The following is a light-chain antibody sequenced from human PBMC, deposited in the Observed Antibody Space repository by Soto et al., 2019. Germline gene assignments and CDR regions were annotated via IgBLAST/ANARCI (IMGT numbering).Light chain of an antibody. J-gene: IGKJ1*01. CDR2: VAS. V-gene: IGKV1-39*01. CDR1: QSIGGY. Sequence: DIQMTQSPSSLSASVGDRVTITCRASQSIGGYINWYQHKPGKPPNLLIYVASNLQSGVPSRFSGIGSRTDFTLTISSLQPEDFATYYCQQSYSTPWTFGQGTKVEIQ. CDR3: QQSYSTPWT.